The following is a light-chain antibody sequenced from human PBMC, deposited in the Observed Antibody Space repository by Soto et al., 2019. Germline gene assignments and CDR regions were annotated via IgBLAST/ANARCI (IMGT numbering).Light chain of an antibody. CDR2: KAS. V-gene: IGKV1-5*03. CDR1: QSISTW. J-gene: IGKJ4*01. CDR3: QQYNSYSPLT. Sequence: DIQMTQSPSTLPASVGDRVTITCRAHQSISTWLAWYQQKPGKAPNLLIYKASRLETGVPSRFSGSGSGTEFTLTINFLQPDDFATYYCQQYNSYSPLTFGGGTKVEIK.